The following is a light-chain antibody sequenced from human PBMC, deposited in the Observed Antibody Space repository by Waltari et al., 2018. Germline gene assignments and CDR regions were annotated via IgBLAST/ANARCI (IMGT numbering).Light chain of an antibody. CDR3: TAYAGSNNPPVV. J-gene: IGLJ2*01. V-gene: IGLV2-8*01. CDR2: EVT. Sequence: QSALTQPPSASGSPGQSVTISCTGTSSDVGSYNYVSWYQHHPGKAPKLMIYEVTTRPSGVPDRFSGSRSGNTASLTVSGLQAEDEADYYCTAYAGSNNPPVVFGGGTKLTVL. CDR1: SSDVGSYNY.